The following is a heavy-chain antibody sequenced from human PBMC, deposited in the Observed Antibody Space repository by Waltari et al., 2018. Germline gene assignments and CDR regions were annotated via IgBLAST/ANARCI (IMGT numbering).Heavy chain of an antibody. Sequence: QVQLQESGPGLVKPSQTLSLTCTVSGGSISSGSYSWSWIRQPAGEGREGTGRNDTSESDNYNPTPRSRVTISVDTSKNQFCLRLSSVTAADTAVYYCARGQWLVPLSFDYWGQGTLVTVSS. J-gene: IGHJ4*02. D-gene: IGHD6-19*01. CDR3: ARGQWLVPLSFDY. CDR1: GGSISSGSYS. V-gene: IGHV4-61*02. CDR2: NDTSESD.